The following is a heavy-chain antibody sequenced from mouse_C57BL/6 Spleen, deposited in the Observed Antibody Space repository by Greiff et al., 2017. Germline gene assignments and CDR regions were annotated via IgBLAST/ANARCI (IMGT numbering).Heavy chain of an antibody. Sequence: EVQLQQSGAELVRPGASVKLSCTASGFNIKDYYMHWVKQRPEQGLEWIGRIDPEDGDTEYAPKFQGKATMTADTSSNTAYLQLSSLTSEDTAVYYCTDVPYYYGSRRRAYWGQGTLVTVSA. J-gene: IGHJ3*01. CDR3: TDVPYYYGSRRRAY. D-gene: IGHD1-1*01. V-gene: IGHV14-1*01. CDR1: GFNIKDYY. CDR2: IDPEDGDT.